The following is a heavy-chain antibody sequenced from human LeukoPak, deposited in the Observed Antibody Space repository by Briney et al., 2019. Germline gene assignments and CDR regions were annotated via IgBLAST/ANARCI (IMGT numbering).Heavy chain of an antibody. D-gene: IGHD3-16*01. CDR1: GFTFRSYG. CDR2: ISYDGSNE. CDR3: ARDGVMTPLSGNFVGYYFDY. Sequence: GGSLRLSCTASGFTFRSYGMHWVRQAPGKGLEWVAVISYDGSNEYYPDSVKGRFTISRDNSKSTLYLQMNSLRAEDTAVYYCARDGVMTPLSGNFVGYYFDYWGQGTLVTVSS. V-gene: IGHV3-30*03. J-gene: IGHJ4*02.